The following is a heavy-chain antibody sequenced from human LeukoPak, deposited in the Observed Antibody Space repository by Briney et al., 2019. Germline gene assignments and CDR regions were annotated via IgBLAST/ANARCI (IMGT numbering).Heavy chain of an antibody. CDR2: IYYSGST. CDR1: GGSISSYY. Sequence: SETLSLTCTVSGGSISSYYWSWIRQPPGKGLEWIGYIYYSGSTNYNPSLKSRVTISVDTSKDQFSLKLSSVTAADTAVYYCARQLQLCLDYWGQGTLVTVSS. J-gene: IGHJ4*02. CDR3: ARQLQLCLDY. D-gene: IGHD2-2*01. V-gene: IGHV4-59*01.